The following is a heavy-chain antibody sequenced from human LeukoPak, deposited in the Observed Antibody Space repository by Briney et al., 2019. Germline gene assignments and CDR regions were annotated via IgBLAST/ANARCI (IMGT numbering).Heavy chain of an antibody. CDR3: ARDSNEADGYNLS. J-gene: IGHJ5*02. Sequence: ASVKVSCKASGYTFTGDYMHWVRQAPGQGLEWMGWINTNTGNPTYAQGFTGRFVFSLDTSVSTAYLQISSLKAEDTAVYYCARDSNEADGYNLSWGQGTLVTVSS. V-gene: IGHV7-4-1*02. D-gene: IGHD5-24*01. CDR2: INTNTGNP. CDR1: GYTFTGDY.